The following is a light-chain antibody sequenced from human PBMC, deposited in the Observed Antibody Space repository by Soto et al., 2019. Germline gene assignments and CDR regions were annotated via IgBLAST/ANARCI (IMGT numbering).Light chain of an antibody. J-gene: IGKJ1*01. CDR1: QSVSGN. V-gene: IGKV3-15*01. CDR2: GAS. Sequence: EIVMTQSPVTVSVSPGERATLSCRASQSVSGNLAWYQKKPGQAPGLLIYGASTRATGIPVRFSGSGSGTEFTLTISSLQSEDFAVYYCQQYNNWFTFGQGTKVEMK. CDR3: QQYNNWFT.